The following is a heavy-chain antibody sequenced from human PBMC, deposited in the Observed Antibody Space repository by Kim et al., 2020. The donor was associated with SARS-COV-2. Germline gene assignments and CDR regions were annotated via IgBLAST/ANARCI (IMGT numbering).Heavy chain of an antibody. CDR2: IYSSGGT. Sequence: SETLSLTCFVSGGSISSSDSFWGWVRQPPGKGLEWIGSIYSSGGTFYTPSLKSRVTISIDTSKNQFSLRLTSVTAADTAVYFCVRRVKGSNGYYYPDDWGQGTLVTVSS. D-gene: IGHD5-18*01. V-gene: IGHV4-39*01. CDR3: VRRVKGSNGYYYPDD. CDR1: GGSISSSDSF. J-gene: IGHJ4*02.